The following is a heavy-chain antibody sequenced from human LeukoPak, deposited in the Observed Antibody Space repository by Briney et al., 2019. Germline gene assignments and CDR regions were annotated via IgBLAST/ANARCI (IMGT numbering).Heavy chain of an antibody. CDR2: IYYSGST. D-gene: IGHD4-17*01. V-gene: IGHV4-31*11. J-gene: IGHJ4*02. Sequence: PSQTLSLTCAVSGGSISSGGYYWSWIRQHPGKGLEWIGYIYYSGSTYYNPSLKSRVTISVDTSKNQFSLKLSSVIAADTAVYYCARAYDYGDSYYFDYWGQGTLVTVSS. CDR3: ARAYDYGDSYYFDY. CDR1: GGSISSGGYY.